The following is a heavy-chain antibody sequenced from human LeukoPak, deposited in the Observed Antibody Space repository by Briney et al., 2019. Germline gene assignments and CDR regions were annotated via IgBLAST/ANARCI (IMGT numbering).Heavy chain of an antibody. J-gene: IGHJ4*02. V-gene: IGHV1-46*01. CDR3: ARDSPNYDSSGYYYSRAFDY. D-gene: IGHD3-22*01. CDR2: INPSGGST. Sequence: ASVKVSCKASGYTFTSYGISWVRQAPGQGLEWMGIINPSGGSTSYAQKFQGRVTMTRDTSTSTAYMELRSLRSDDTAVYYCARDSPNYDSSGYYYSRAFDYWGQGTLVTVSS. CDR1: GYTFTSYG.